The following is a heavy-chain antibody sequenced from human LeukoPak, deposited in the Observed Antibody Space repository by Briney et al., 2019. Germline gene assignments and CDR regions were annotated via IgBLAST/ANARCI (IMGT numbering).Heavy chain of an antibody. D-gene: IGHD6-25*01. CDR1: GFTFRSYW. Sequence: GGSLRLSCAASGFTFRSYWMHWVRQAPGKGLVWVSRISPDGTSKSYADSVKGRFTISRENAKNSLYLQMNSLRAGDTAVYYCARDRGRYYMDVWGKGTTVTISS. CDR2: ISPDGTSK. J-gene: IGHJ6*03. CDR3: ARDRGRYYMDV. V-gene: IGHV3-74*01.